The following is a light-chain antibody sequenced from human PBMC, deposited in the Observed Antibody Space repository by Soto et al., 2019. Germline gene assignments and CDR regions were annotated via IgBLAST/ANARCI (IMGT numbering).Light chain of an antibody. CDR2: WAS. CDR3: QQYYSSLRT. J-gene: IGKJ1*01. V-gene: IGKV4-1*01. Sequence: DIVMTQSPDSLAVSLGERATINCKSSQSVLYSSNNKNYLAWYQQKPGQPPKLLIYWASTRESGVPDRFSGSGSGTDFTLTISSLQAEDVAVYYCQQYYSSLRTFGHGTKVEIQ. CDR1: QSVLYSSNNKNY.